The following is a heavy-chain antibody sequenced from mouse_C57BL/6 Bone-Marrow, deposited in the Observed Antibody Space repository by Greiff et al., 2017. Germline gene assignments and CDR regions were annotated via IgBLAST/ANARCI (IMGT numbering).Heavy chain of an antibody. J-gene: IGHJ4*01. CDR1: GYSITSGYY. V-gene: IGHV3-6*01. CDR3: ARGATYYAMDY. D-gene: IGHD6-1*01. CDR2: ISYDGSN. Sequence: ESGPGLVKPSQSLSLTCSVTGYSITSGYYWNWIRQFPGNKLEWMGYISYDGSNNYNPTLKNRISITRDTSKNQFFLKLNSVTTEDTATYDCARGATYYAMDYWGQGTSVTVSS.